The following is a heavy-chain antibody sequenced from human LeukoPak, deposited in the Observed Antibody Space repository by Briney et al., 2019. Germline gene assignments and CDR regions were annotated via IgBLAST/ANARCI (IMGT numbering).Heavy chain of an antibody. Sequence: PSETLSLTCNASGVSVSTSNWNWIRQRPGKGLEWICCFSYTGKTDYNPSLKSRVSISLGSSNNHFSLKLTSVTAADTAVYYCSEGYFEPFDHWGQGILVTVSS. CDR3: SEGYFEPFDH. J-gene: IGHJ4*02. V-gene: IGHV4-59*02. CDR1: GVSVSTSN. CDR2: FSYTGKT. D-gene: IGHD2/OR15-2a*01.